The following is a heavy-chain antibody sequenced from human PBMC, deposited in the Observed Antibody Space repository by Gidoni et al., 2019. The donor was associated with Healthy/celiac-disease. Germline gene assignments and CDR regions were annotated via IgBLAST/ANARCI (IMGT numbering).Heavy chain of an antibody. V-gene: IGHV3-21*01. CDR2: ISSSSSYI. J-gene: IGHJ4*02. D-gene: IGHD4-17*01. CDR3: ASTVTTEWLGAYYFDY. CDR1: GFPFSSYS. Sequence: EVQLVESGGGLVKPGGSLRLAGAASGFPFSSYSMNWVRQAPGKGLGWVSSISSSSSYIYYADSVKGRFTISRDNAKNSLYLQMNSLRAEDTAVYYCASTVTTEWLGAYYFDYWGQGTLVTVSS.